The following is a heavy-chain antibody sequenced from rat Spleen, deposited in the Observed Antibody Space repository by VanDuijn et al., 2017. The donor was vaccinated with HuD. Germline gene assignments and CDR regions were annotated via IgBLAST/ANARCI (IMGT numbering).Heavy chain of an antibody. CDR1: GFTFSDYY. D-gene: IGHD1-1*01. V-gene: IGHV5-29*01. Sequence: EVQLVESDGGLVQPGRSLKLSCAASGFTFSDYYMAWVRQGPTQGLEWVATIRYDGSSTYYRDSVKGRFTISRDNAKSTLYLQMDSLRSEDTATYYCARQGTRWYYFDHWGQGVMVTVSS. J-gene: IGHJ2*01. CDR3: ARQGTRWYYFDH. CDR2: IRYDGSST.